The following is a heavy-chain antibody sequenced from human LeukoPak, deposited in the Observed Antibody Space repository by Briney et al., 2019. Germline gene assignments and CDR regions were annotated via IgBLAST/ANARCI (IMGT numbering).Heavy chain of an antibody. CDR2: ICPGDSDT. CDR1: GYSFTSYW. CDR3: ARRSTVTYYGMDV. D-gene: IGHD4-17*01. Sequence: GESLKISCKGSGYSFTSYWIGWVRQMPGKGLEWMGIICPGDSDTRYSPSFQGQVTISADKSISTAYLQWSSLKASDTAMYYCARRSTVTYYGMDVWGQGTTVTVSS. J-gene: IGHJ6*02. V-gene: IGHV5-51*01.